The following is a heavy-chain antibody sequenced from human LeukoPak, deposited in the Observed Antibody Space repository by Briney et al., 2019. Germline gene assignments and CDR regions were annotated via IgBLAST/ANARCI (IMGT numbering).Heavy chain of an antibody. CDR1: GFTFSSYA. D-gene: IGHD5/OR15-5a*01. CDR2: ISGSGDNT. V-gene: IGHV3-23*01. Sequence: GGSLRLSCAASGFTFSSYAMSWVRQAPGKGLEWVSGISGSGDNTYYADSVKGRFTISRDNSKNTLYVQVNSLGTEDTAAYYCAKAMSYYYYYYGMDVWGQGTTVTVSS. J-gene: IGHJ6*02. CDR3: AKAMSYYYYYYGMDV.